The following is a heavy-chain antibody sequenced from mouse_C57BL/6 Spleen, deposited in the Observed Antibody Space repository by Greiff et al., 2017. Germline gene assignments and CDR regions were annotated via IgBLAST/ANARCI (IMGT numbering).Heavy chain of an antibody. V-gene: IGHV1-42*01. CDR1: GYTFTGYY. Sequence: EVQLQQSGPELVKPGASVKISCKASGYTFTGYYMNWVKQSPEKSLEWIGEINPSTGGTTYNQKFKAKATLTVDKSSSTAYMQLNSLTSEDSAVYYCARGGSGYAFDYWGQGTSVTVSA. CDR2: INPSTGGT. D-gene: IGHD3-2*02. CDR3: ARGGSGYAFDY. J-gene: IGHJ4*01.